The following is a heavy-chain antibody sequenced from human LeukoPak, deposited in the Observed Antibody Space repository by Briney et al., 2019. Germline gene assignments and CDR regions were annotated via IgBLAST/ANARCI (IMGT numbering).Heavy chain of an antibody. V-gene: IGHV4-59*01. CDR2: IYYSGST. CDR1: GDSISSYY. J-gene: IGHJ5*02. CDR3: ARVDTMVRGTTGYNWFDP. Sequence: SETLSLTCTVSGDSISSYYWSWIRQPPGKGLEWIAYIYYSGSTNYNPSLKSRVTISVDTSKNQFSLKLSSVTAADTAVYYCARVDTMVRGTTGYNWFDPWGQGTLVTVSS. D-gene: IGHD3-10*01.